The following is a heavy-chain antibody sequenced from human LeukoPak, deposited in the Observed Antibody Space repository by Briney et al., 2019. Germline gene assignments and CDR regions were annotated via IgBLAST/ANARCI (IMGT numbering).Heavy chain of an antibody. V-gene: IGHV3-23*01. CDR3: AKDVYNWNFYFDY. J-gene: IGHJ4*02. CDR1: GFTFSSYA. Sequence: PGGSLRLSCAASGFTFSSYAMSWVRQAPGKGLEWVSAISASGYSTYYADSVKGRFTISRDNSKKTLYLQMNSLRAEDTAIFYGAKDVYNWNFYFDYWGQGTLVTVSS. D-gene: IGHD1-7*01. CDR2: ISASGYST.